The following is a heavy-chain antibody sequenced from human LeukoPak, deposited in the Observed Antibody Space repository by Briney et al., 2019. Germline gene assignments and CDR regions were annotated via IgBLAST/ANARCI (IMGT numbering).Heavy chain of an antibody. CDR1: GFTFRNYW. CDR2: INHSGST. J-gene: IGHJ4*02. V-gene: IGHV4-34*01. D-gene: IGHD3-16*02. Sequence: GSLRLSCAVSGFTFRNYWMNWVRQAPGKGLEWIGEINHSGSTNYNPSLKSRVTISVDTSKNQFSLKLSSVTAADTAVYYCARVLPTSGELSPYFDYWGQGTLVTVSS. CDR3: ARVLPTSGELSPYFDY.